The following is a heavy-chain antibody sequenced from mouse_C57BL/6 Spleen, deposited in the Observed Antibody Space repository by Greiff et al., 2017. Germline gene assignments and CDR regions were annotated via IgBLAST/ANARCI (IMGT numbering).Heavy chain of an antibody. D-gene: IGHD1-1*01. CDR2: IYPGSGST. Sequence: VQLQQSGAELVKPGASVKMSCKASGYTFTSYWITWVKQRPGQGLEWIGDIYPGSGSTNYNEKFKSKATLTVDTSSSTAYMQLSSLTSEDSAVYYCARDYYGSSLYYFDYWGQGTTLTVSS. CDR3: ARDYYGSSLYYFDY. CDR1: GYTFTSYW. J-gene: IGHJ2*01. V-gene: IGHV1-55*01.